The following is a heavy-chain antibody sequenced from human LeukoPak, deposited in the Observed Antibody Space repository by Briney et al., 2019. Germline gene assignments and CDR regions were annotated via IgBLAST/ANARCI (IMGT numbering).Heavy chain of an antibody. CDR1: GGTFSSYA. V-gene: IGHV1-69*13. Sequence: WASVKVSCKASGGTFSSYAISWVRQAPGQGLEWMGGIIPIFGTANYAQKFQGRVTITADESSSTAYMELSSLRSEDTAVYYCASLVAGGNWGQGTLVTVSS. D-gene: IGHD6-19*01. J-gene: IGHJ4*02. CDR3: ASLVAGGN. CDR2: IIPIFGTA.